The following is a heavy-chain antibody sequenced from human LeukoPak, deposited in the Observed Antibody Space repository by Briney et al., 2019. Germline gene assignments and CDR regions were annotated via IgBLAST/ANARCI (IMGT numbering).Heavy chain of an antibody. J-gene: IGHJ6*03. V-gene: IGHV1-69*05. CDR2: IIPIFGTA. CDR1: GGTFSSYA. CDR3: AREKGDCSSTSCYYDGQDGYYMDV. D-gene: IGHD2-2*01. Sequence: SVKVSCKASGGTFSSYAISWVRQAPGQGLEWMGRIIPIFGTANYAQKFQGRVTITTDESTSTAYMELSSLRSEDTAVYYCAREKGDCSSTSCYYDGQDGYYMDVWGKGTTVTVSS.